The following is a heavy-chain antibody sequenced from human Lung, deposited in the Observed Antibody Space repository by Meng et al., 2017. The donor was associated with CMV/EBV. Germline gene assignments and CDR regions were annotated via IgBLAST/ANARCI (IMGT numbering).Heavy chain of an antibody. CDR1: GYTFTLFD. CDR2: INPNTDGT. J-gene: IGHJ3*01. Sequence: ASXXVSXKASGYTFTLFDIHWVRQAPGQGLEWLGWINPNTDGTNYAQRFQGRVAMTCDTSITTAYMALSSLTSDDTAIYYCARDRGLSRLGRSDAFDFWGQGTRVTVSS. V-gene: IGHV1-2*02. D-gene: IGHD7-27*01. CDR3: ARDRGLSRLGRSDAFDF.